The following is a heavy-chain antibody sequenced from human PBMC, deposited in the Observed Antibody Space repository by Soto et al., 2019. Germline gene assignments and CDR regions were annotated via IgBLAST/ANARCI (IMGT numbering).Heavy chain of an antibody. V-gene: IGHV4-61*01. D-gene: IGHD3-10*01. CDR1: GASVNTGSYY. J-gene: IGHJ6*02. Sequence: QVQLQESGPGLVKPSETLSLTCTVSGASVNTGSYYWSWIRQPPGKGLERIGYIFYTGSTNYNPSLKSRVTISVDTSKNQFSLRLNSVTAADTAVYYCARVRASYYDLDIWGQGTTVTVSS. CDR2: IFYTGST. CDR3: ARVRASYYDLDI.